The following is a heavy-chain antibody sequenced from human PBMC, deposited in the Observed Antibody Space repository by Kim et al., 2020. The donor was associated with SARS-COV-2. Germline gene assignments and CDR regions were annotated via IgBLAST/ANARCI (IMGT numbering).Heavy chain of an antibody. J-gene: IGHJ4*02. V-gene: IGHV3-23*01. CDR2: VNNGGNA. CDR1: GFTFSSRA. CDR3: AKDHPSSGWPAFDS. Sequence: GGSLRLSCAASGFTFSSRAMSWVRQAPGKGPEWVASVNNGGNAYYADSVKGRFTVSRDITRDTLYLQMNSLRAEDTALYFCAKDHPSSGWPAFDSWGQGTVVNVSA. D-gene: IGHD6-19*01.